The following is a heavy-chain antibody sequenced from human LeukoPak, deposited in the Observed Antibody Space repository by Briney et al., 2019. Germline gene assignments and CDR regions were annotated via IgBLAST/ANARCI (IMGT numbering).Heavy chain of an antibody. CDR2: ISSSSSTI. CDR1: GFTFSSYS. D-gene: IGHD2-2*02. CDR3: ARARGYCSSTSCYTDY. V-gene: IGHV3-48*01. J-gene: IGHJ4*02. Sequence: GSLRLSCAASGFTFSSYSMNWVRQAPGKGLEWVSYISSSSSTIYYADSVKGRFTISRDNAKNSLYLQMNSLRAEDTAVYYCARARGYCSSTSCYTDYWGQGTLVTVSS.